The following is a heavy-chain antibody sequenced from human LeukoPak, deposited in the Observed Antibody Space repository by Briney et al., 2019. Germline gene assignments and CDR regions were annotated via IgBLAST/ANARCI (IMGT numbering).Heavy chain of an antibody. Sequence: ASVKVSGKASGYTFTSYGISWVRQAPGQGLEWMGWISAYNGNTNYAQKLQGRVTMTTDTSTSTAYMELRSLRSDDTAVYYCARDMKVVAATLNYYYGMDVWGQGTTVTVSS. D-gene: IGHD2-15*01. CDR2: ISAYNGNT. CDR1: GYTFTSYG. J-gene: IGHJ6*02. CDR3: ARDMKVVAATLNYYYGMDV. V-gene: IGHV1-18*01.